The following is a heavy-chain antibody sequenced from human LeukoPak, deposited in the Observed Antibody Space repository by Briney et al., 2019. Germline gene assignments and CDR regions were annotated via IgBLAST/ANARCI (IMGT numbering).Heavy chain of an antibody. J-gene: IGHJ5*02. CDR2: IYYSGST. CDR3: ARVDFWSGYYLGEGWFDP. D-gene: IGHD3-3*01. Sequence: PSETLSLTCTVSGGSISSGGYYWSWIRQHPGKGLEWIGYIYYSGSTYYNPSLKSRVTISVDRSKNQFSLKLSSVTAADTAVYYCARVDFWSGYYLGEGWFDPWGQGTLVTVSS. CDR1: GGSISSGGYY. V-gene: IGHV4-31*03.